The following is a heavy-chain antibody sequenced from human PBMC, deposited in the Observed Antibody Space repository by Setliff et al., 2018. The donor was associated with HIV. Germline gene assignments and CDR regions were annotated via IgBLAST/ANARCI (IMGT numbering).Heavy chain of an antibody. CDR1: AVSIGGYS. V-gene: IGHV4-4*09. Sequence: SETLSLTCTVSAVSIGGYSWSWIRQSPGKGLEWIGSIYSTDTTNHNPSLESRVTISVDKSKNQFSLKLNSVTAADTAVYYCARHANGPYGPFGDLLYFDYWGLGTLVTVSS. J-gene: IGHJ4*02. CDR2: IYSTDTT. D-gene: IGHD2-21*02. CDR3: ARHANGPYGPFGDLLYFDY.